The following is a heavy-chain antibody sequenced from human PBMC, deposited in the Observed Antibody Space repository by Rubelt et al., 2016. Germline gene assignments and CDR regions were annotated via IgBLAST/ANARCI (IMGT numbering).Heavy chain of an antibody. J-gene: IGHJ3*02. V-gene: IGHV3-30*04. CDR1: A. Sequence: AMHWVRQAPGKGLEWVAVISYDGSNKYYADSVKGRFTISRDNSKNTLYLQMNSLRAEDTAVYYCARGIQNDAFDIWGQGTMVTVSS. CDR3: ARGIQNDAFDI. CDR2: ISYDGSNK.